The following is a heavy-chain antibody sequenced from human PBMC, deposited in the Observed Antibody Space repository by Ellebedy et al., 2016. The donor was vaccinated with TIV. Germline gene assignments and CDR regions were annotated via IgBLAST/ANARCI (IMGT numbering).Heavy chain of an antibody. D-gene: IGHD5-12*01. CDR3: AKGSEDQIVAEFDY. CDR2: ISWNSKSI. Sequence: SLKISCAASGFTFDDYAMHWVRQAPGMGLEWVSGISWNSKSIGYSDSVKGRFTISRDNAKNSLYLEMNSLRSDDTALYYCAKGSEDQIVAEFDYWGQGTLVTVSS. CDR1: GFTFDDYA. V-gene: IGHV3-9*01. J-gene: IGHJ4*02.